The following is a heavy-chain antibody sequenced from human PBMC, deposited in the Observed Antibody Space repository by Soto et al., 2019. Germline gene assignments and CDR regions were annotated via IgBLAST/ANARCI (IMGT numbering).Heavy chain of an antibody. CDR3: ARDESAGSSTSN. D-gene: IGHD2-2*01. Sequence: DVQLVESGGGLVKAGGSLRLSCVASGPTFGTYGMNWIRQTPGKGLEWVSSITSSGSYIHYADSVQGRFTVSRDNAKNSMYLQMNSLRVEDTAVYFCARDESAGSSTSNWGQGTLVTVSS. J-gene: IGHJ4*02. CDR1: GPTFGTYG. CDR2: ITSSGSYI. V-gene: IGHV3-21*01.